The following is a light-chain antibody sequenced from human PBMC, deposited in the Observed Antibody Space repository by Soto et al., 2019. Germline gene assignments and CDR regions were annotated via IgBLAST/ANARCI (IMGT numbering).Light chain of an antibody. Sequence: QAVVTQEPSLTVSPGETVTLTCASSTGAVTSGNYPSWFQQKPGQAPTTLIYTTDDKHSWTPARFSGSLLGGKAALTLSGAQPEDEAEYYCLLYYGGAHLMFGGGTKLTVL. CDR3: LLYYGGAHLM. CDR2: TTD. CDR1: TGAVTSGNY. V-gene: IGLV7-43*01. J-gene: IGLJ3*02.